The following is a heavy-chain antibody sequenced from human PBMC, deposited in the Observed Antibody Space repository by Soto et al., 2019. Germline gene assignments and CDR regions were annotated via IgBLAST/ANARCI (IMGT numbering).Heavy chain of an antibody. CDR2: TKNKAQRYTT. V-gene: IGHV3-72*01. D-gene: IGHD1-26*01. CDR3: VRWDSGNPEN. CDR1: GFTLSDHY. J-gene: IGHJ4*02. Sequence: GGSLRLSCVVSGFTLSDHYIDWVRQAPGKGLEWVGRTKNKAQRYTTEYAASVKGRFTISRDDSENSVYLQMNSLKNEDTAVYYCVRWDSGNPENWGQGTLVTVS.